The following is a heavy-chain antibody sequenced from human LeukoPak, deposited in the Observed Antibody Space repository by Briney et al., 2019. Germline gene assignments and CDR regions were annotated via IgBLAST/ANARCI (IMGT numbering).Heavy chain of an antibody. D-gene: IGHD3-10*01. V-gene: IGHV3-7*04. CDR3: AREGGRPGYFGSGSP. J-gene: IGHJ4*02. CDR1: GFIFSSYW. Sequence: GGSLRLSYAASGFIFSSYWMSWVRQAPGKGLEWVANIKQDGSEKYYVDSVKGRFTISRDNAKNSLYLQMNSLRAEDTAVYYCAREGGRPGYFGSGSPWGQGTLVTVSS. CDR2: IKQDGSEK.